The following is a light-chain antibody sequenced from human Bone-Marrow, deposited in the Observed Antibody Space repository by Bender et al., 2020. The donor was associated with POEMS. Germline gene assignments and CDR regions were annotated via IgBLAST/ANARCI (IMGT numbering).Light chain of an antibody. Sequence: QSVLTQPPSASGTPGQRVTISCSGSSSKFGSYPVNWYQQLPGAAPKLVIFNNIQRPSGVPDRFSGSNSGTSASLAIRGLLSDDEADFYCATWDDSLNGWVFGGGTKLTVL. V-gene: IGLV1-44*01. CDR3: ATWDDSLNGWV. J-gene: IGLJ3*02. CDR2: NNI. CDR1: SSKFGSYP.